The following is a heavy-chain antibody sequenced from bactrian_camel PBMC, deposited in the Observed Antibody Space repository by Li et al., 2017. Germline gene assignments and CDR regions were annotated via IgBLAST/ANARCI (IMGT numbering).Heavy chain of an antibody. CDR2: IDGENRT. CDR1: SLTSSTYC. J-gene: IGHJ4*01. V-gene: IGHV3S10*01. Sequence: DVQLVESGGGLVQPGGSLRLSCAVSSLTSSTYCMGWFRQTPGKEREGVATIDGENRTAYADSVKGRFTISQDFARNAIYLQMNSLKPEDTGMYYCAVHSTYFTCPDWRSAQGFDYEGRGTQVTVS. D-gene: IGHD2*01. CDR3: AVHSTYFTCPDWRSAQGFDY.